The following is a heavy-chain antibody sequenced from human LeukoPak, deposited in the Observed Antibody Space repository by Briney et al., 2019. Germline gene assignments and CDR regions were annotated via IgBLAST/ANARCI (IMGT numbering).Heavy chain of an antibody. CDR1: GFTFSSYA. CDR3: AKGSVSSGSYYFQH. Sequence: GGSLRLSCAASGFTFSSYAMHWVLQAPGKGLEYVSAISSNGGSTYYANSVKGRFTISRDNSKNTLYLQMGSLRAEDMAVYYCAKGSVSSGSYYFQHWGQGTLVTVSS. D-gene: IGHD1-26*01. J-gene: IGHJ1*01. V-gene: IGHV3-64*01. CDR2: ISSNGGST.